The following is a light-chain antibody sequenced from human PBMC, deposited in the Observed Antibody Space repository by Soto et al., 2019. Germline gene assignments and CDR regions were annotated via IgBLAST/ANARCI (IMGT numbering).Light chain of an antibody. CDR1: SSDVGGHNY. V-gene: IGLV2-14*01. J-gene: IGLJ3*02. Sequence: QSVLTQPASVSGSPGQSITISCTGTSSDVGGHNYVSWYQQHPGKAPKLIIYEVTNRPSGVSDRFSGSKSGNTASLTISGLQAEDEADYYCSSYTSSSTLVFGGGTKVTVL. CDR3: SSYTSSSTLV. CDR2: EVT.